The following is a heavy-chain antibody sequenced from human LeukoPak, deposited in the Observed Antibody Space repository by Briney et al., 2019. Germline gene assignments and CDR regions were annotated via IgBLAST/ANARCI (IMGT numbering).Heavy chain of an antibody. CDR3: ARDPPHRFTMIEKDS. J-gene: IGHJ4*02. D-gene: IGHD3-22*01. V-gene: IGHV3-7*01. CDR2: INQDGSET. CDR1: GFTPISYW. Sequence: GGSLRLSCAVSGFTPISYWMTWVRQAPGKGLEWVANINQDGSETFYVDSVKGRFSISRDNTKNSVYLQMNSLRAEDTAVYYCARDPPHRFTMIEKDSWGQGILVTVSS.